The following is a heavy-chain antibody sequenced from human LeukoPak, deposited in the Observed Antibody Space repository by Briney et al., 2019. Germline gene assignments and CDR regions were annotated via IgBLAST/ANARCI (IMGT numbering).Heavy chain of an antibody. J-gene: IGHJ4*02. CDR3: ARIRSGSYGYFDY. CDR2: IKQDGSEK. D-gene: IGHD3-10*01. CDR1: GFTFSSYW. Sequence: GGSLRLSCAASGFTFSSYWMSWVRQAPGKGLEWVANIKQDGSEKYYVDSVKGRFTISRDNAKNSLYLQMNSLRAEDTAVYYCARIRSGSYGYFDYWGQGTLVTVSS. V-gene: IGHV3-7*01.